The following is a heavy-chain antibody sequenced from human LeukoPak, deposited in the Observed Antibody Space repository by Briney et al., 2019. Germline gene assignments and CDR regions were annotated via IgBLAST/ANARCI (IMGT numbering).Heavy chain of an antibody. Sequence: SETLSLTCTVSGGSISSYYWSWIRQPPGKGLEWIGYIYYSGSTNYNPSLKSRVTISVDTSKNQFSLKLSSVTAADTAVYYCARDDYGDYDYWGQGTLVTVSS. CDR2: IYYSGST. CDR1: GGSISSYY. CDR3: ARDDYGDYDY. D-gene: IGHD4-17*01. V-gene: IGHV4-59*01. J-gene: IGHJ4*02.